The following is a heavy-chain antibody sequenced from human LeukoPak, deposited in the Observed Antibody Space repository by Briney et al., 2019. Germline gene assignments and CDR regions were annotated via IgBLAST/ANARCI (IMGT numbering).Heavy chain of an antibody. CDR2: IYYSGST. V-gene: IGHV4-39*01. J-gene: IGHJ4*02. Sequence: SETLSLTCTVSGGSISSSSYYWGWIRQPPGKGLEWIGSIYYSGSTYYNPSLKSRVTISVDTSKNQFSLKLSSVTAADTAVYYCARHPTYGGTDYWGQGTLVTVSS. CDR3: ARHPTYGGTDY. CDR1: GGSISSSSYY. D-gene: IGHD4-23*01.